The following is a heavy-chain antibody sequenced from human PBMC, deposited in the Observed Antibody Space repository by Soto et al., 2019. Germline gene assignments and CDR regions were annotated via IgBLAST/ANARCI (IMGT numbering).Heavy chain of an antibody. J-gene: IGHJ6*03. D-gene: IGHD1-1*01. CDR2: IYYSGST. V-gene: IGHV4-39*01. Sequence: SETLSLTCTVSGGSISSSSYYWGWIRQPPGKGLEWIGSIYYSGSTYFNPSLKSRVTISVDTSKNQFSLKLSSVTAADTAVYYCARHQSGRNWNYYYYMDVWGKGTTVTVSS. CDR3: ARHQSGRNWNYYYYMDV. CDR1: GGSISSSSYY.